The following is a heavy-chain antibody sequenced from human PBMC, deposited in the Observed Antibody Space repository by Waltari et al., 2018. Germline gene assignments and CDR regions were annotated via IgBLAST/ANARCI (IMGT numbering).Heavy chain of an antibody. D-gene: IGHD1-26*01. J-gene: IGHJ4*02. CDR1: GYSFTSSW. Sequence: EVQLVQSGAEVKKPGESLKISCKGSGYSFTSSWIGWLRQMPGKGLEWVGIIYPGDSDTGSSPSFQGQVTISADKSISTAYLQWSSLKASDTAMYYCARLVTYSGSYGGSGFDYWGQGTLVTVSS. CDR3: ARLVTYSGSYGGSGFDY. CDR2: IYPGDSDT. V-gene: IGHV5-51*03.